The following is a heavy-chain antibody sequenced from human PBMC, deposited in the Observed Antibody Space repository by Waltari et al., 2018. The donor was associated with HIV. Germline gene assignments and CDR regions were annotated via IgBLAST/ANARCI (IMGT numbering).Heavy chain of an antibody. V-gene: IGHV4-39*01. J-gene: IGHJ4*02. D-gene: IGHD3-9*01. CDR2: TYDSVRT. Sequence: QLQLQESGSGLVKPSETLSLTCTVSGGSVNCGSYYWGWTRQPPGKGLEWIGSTYDSVRTYSNPSLSGRVTVSVDTSRAQFSLRLSSVTAADTAVYYCARHECSGNYDILTGYYLRQPNFDYWGQGTLVTVSS. CDR1: GGSVNCGSYY. CDR3: ARHECSGNYDILTGYYLRQPNFDY.